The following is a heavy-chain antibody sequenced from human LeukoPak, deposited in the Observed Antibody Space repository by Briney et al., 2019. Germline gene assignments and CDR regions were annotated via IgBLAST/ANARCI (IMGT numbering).Heavy chain of an antibody. CDR2: IIPIFGTA. Sequence: ASVKVSCKASGGTFSSYAISWVRQAPGQGLEWMGGIIPIFGTANYAQKFQGRVTITADESTSTAYMELSSLRSEDTAVYYCASFIGYCRSTSCYGPFDYYYGMDVWGQGTTVTVSS. V-gene: IGHV1-69*01. D-gene: IGHD2-2*01. CDR1: GGTFSSYA. J-gene: IGHJ6*02. CDR3: ASFIGYCRSTSCYGPFDYYYGMDV.